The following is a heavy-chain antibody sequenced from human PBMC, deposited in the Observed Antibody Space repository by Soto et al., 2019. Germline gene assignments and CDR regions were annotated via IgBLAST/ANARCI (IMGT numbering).Heavy chain of an antibody. CDR3: ARGLYNPFDY. J-gene: IGHJ4*02. CDR1: GYTFTSYA. D-gene: IGHD1-20*01. CDR2: INAGNGNT. V-gene: IGHV1-3*01. Sequence: QVQLVQSGAEVKKPGASVKVSCKASGYTFTSYAMHWVRQAPGQRLEWMGWINAGNGNTKYSQKLQGRVTITRDTSASTVYMELSSLRSEDTAVYYCARGLYNPFDYWGQGTLVTVTS.